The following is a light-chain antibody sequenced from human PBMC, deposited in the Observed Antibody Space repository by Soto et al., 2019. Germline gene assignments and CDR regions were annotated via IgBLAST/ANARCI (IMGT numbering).Light chain of an antibody. CDR1: QNVRTF. J-gene: IGKJ1*01. CDR3: QQNSHWPPWK. Sequence: EIVLTQSPATLSLSPWERATLSCRSSQNVRTFVDWYQQKPGQAPRLLIYGASNRATRIPARFSGSGSGTDFTLTIRNLEPEDFAVYYCQQNSHWPPWKFGQGNKGDIK. CDR2: GAS. V-gene: IGKV3-11*01.